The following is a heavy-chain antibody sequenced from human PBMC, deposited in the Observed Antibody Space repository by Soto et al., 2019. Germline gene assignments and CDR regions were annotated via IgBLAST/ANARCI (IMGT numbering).Heavy chain of an antibody. CDR3: ARDYYDFWSGIHYYYYGMDV. CDR2: ISYDGSNK. V-gene: IGHV3-30-3*01. J-gene: IGHJ6*02. Sequence: GGSLRLSCAASGFTFSSYAMHWVRQAPGKGLEWVAVISYDGSNKYYADSVKGRFTISRDNAKNSLYLQMNSLRAEDTAVYYCARDYYDFWSGIHYYYYGMDVWGQGTTVTVSS. CDR1: GFTFSSYA. D-gene: IGHD3-3*01.